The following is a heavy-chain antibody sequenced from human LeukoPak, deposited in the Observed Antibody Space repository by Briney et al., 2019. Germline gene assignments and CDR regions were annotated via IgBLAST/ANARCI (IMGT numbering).Heavy chain of an antibody. V-gene: IGHV4-39*01. J-gene: IGHJ4*02. Sequence: PSETLSLTCTVSGDSISSSSYYWGWIRQPPGKGLEWIGNIDYSGSTYYNPSLKSRVTVSVDTSKNQFSLKLSSVTAADTAVYYCARADGYTNYFDYWGQGTLVTVSS. D-gene: IGHD5-24*01. CDR1: GDSISSSSYY. CDR2: IDYSGST. CDR3: ARADGYTNYFDY.